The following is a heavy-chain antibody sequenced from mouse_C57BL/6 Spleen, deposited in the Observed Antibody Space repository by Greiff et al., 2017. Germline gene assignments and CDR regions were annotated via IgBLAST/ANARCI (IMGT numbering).Heavy chain of an antibody. CDR3: TDYYGSSQDWYFDV. D-gene: IGHD1-1*01. V-gene: IGHV14-4*01. Sequence: EVKLMESGAELVRPGASVKLSCTASGFNIKDDYMHWVKQRPEQGLEWIGWIDPENGDTEYASKFQGKATITADTSSNAAYLQLSSLTSEDTAVYYCTDYYGSSQDWYFDVWGTGTTVTVSS. CDR1: GFNIKDDY. J-gene: IGHJ1*03. CDR2: IDPENGDT.